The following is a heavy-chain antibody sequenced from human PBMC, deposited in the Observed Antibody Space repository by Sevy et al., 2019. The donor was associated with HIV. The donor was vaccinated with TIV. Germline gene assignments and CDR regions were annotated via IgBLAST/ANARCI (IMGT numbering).Heavy chain of an antibody. J-gene: IGHJ3*02. V-gene: IGHV3-30-3*01. CDR1: GFAFSDYA. CDR3: ARFPPQRAFDI. Sequence: GGSLRLSCEAFGFAFSDYAMHWVRQVPGKGLEWLAAVSYDGSNTSYADSVKVRFTVSRTNSKKTLFLQMKSLRRDDTAVFYCARFPPQRAFDIWGQGTTVTVSS. CDR2: VSYDGSNT.